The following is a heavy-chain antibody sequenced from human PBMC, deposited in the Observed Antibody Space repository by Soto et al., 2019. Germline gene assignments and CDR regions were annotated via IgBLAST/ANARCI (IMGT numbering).Heavy chain of an antibody. CDR2: IIPIFGTA. CDR1: GGTFSSYA. V-gene: IGHV1-69*13. CDR3: AEIKAGIFGMDV. D-gene: IGHD6-13*01. J-gene: IGHJ6*02. Sequence: ASVKVSCKASGGTFSSYASSWVRQAPGQGLEWMGGIIPIFGTANYAQKFQGRVTITADESTSTAYMELSSLRSEDTAVYYCAEIKAGIFGMDVWGQGTTVTVSS.